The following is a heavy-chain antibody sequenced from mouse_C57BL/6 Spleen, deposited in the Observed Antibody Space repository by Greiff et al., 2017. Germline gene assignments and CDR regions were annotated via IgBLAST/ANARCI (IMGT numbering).Heavy chain of an antibody. V-gene: IGHV1-82*01. J-gene: IGHJ4*01. CDR3: AYDYGSSYSYDAMDY. Sequence: VKLLESGPELVKPGASVKISCKASGYAFSSYWITWVKQRPGKGLEWIGRIYPGDGATNYNGKFKGKATLTADTSSSTAYMQLSSLTSEDSAVYFCAYDYGSSYSYDAMDYGGQGTSGTVAS. CDR2: IYPGDGAT. CDR1: GYAFSSYW. D-gene: IGHD1-1*01.